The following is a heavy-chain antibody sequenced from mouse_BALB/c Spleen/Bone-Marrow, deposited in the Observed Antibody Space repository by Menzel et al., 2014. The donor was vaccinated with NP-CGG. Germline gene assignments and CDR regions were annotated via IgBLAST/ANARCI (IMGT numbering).Heavy chain of an antibody. CDR2: IRNKAKGYTT. V-gene: IGHV7-3*02. J-gene: IGHJ1*01. CDR1: GFTFTDYY. CDR3: ARDINYDIYWYFDV. D-gene: IGHD2-4*01. Sequence: EVNVVESGGGLVQPGGSLRLSCAISGFTFTDYYMSWVRQPPGKALEWLGFIRNKAKGYTTEYSASVKGRFTISRDNSQSILYLQMNTLRAEDSATYYCARDINYDIYWYFDVRGAGTTVTVSS.